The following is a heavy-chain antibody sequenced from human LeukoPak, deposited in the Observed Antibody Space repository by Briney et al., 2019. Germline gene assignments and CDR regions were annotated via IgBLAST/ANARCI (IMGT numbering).Heavy chain of an antibody. D-gene: IGHD3-10*01. Sequence: PGGSLRLSCAASGFTFSSYSMNWVRQAPGKGLEWVSSISSSSSYIYYADSVKGRFTISRDNAKNSLYLQMNSLRAEDTAVYYCARGGWFGRSRGAFDIWGQGTMVTVSS. J-gene: IGHJ3*02. CDR3: ARGGWFGRSRGAFDI. CDR1: GFTFSSYS. V-gene: IGHV3-21*01. CDR2: ISSSSSYI.